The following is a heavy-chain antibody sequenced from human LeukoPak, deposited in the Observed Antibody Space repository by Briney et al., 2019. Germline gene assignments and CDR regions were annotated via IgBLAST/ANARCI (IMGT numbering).Heavy chain of an antibody. J-gene: IGHJ4*02. CDR2: ISNSGSTI. CDR1: GFTFSDYY. CDR3: ASAFDWLSTRDY. Sequence: GGSLRLSCAASGFTFSDYYMSWLRQAPGKGLEWLSYISNSGSTIYYAASVKGRFTISRDNAKNSLYLQMNSLRAEDTAVYYCASAFDWLSTRDYWGQGTLVTVSS. V-gene: IGHV3-11*04. D-gene: IGHD3-9*01.